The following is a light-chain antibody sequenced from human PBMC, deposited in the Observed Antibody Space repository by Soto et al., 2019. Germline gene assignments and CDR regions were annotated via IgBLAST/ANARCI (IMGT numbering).Light chain of an antibody. J-gene: IGKJ1*01. CDR1: QSGSRY. Sequence: EVALTQSPGTLSLSPGERATLSCRASQSGSRYLAWFQHKPGQAPRVLIYSASTRSTGIPDRFSGSGSGTDFTLTISRLEPEDFAVYYGQPYAGSPWTFGQGTKVEIK. V-gene: IGKV3-20*01. CDR3: QPYAGSPWT. CDR2: SAS.